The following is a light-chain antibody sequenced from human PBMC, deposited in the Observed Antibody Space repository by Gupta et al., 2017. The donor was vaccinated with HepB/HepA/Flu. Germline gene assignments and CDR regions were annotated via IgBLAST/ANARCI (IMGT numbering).Light chain of an antibody. Sequence: DIGIIPFPYSLAASVGERATINCKSSQCVLYSSNDKNYLAWYQQKQGQPPKLRIYGASTRESGVPDRFSGSGSGTDFTLTISSLQAEDVAIYYCQQYHTTPWTFGQGTTVEIK. V-gene: IGKV4-1*01. CDR2: GAS. J-gene: IGKJ1*01. CDR3: QQYHTTPWT. CDR1: QCVLYSSNDKNY.